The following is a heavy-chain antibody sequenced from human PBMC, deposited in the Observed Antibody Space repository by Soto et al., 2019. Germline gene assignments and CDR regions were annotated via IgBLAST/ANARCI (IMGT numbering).Heavy chain of an antibody. D-gene: IGHD6-6*01. CDR2: IYYSGST. Sequence: SETLSLTCTVSGGSISSSSYYWGWIRQPPGKGLEWIGSIYYSGSTYYNPSLKSRVTISVDTSKNQFSLKLSSVTAADTAVYYCATYSSSSSGDYWGQGTLVTVS. CDR1: GGSISSSSYY. J-gene: IGHJ4*02. CDR3: ATYSSSSSGDY. V-gene: IGHV4-39*01.